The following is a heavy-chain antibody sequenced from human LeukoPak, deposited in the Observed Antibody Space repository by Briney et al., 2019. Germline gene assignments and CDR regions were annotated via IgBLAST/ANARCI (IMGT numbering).Heavy chain of an antibody. Sequence: ASVKVSCKASGYTFTGYYVHWVRQAPGQGLEWMGWINLNSGGTNSAQKFQGRVTMTRDTSITTAYMELSRLRSDDTAVYYCARDRSTVTTPYFDYWGQGTLVTVSS. CDR2: INLNSGGT. CDR1: GYTFTGYY. J-gene: IGHJ4*02. CDR3: ARDRSTVTTPYFDY. D-gene: IGHD4-11*01. V-gene: IGHV1-2*02.